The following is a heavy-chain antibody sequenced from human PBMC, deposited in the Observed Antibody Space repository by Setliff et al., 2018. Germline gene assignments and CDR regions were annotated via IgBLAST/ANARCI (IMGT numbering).Heavy chain of an antibody. Sequence: SWVRQAPGQGLEWLGWISAYNGNTHYAQKPQGSVSMTTDTSTSTAHMELRRLRSDDTAVYHCARASTLTISSDYRGRATRVTVPS. CDR2: ISAYNGNT. J-gene: IGHJ4*02. V-gene: IGHV1-18*01. CDR3: ARASTLTISSDY. D-gene: IGHD4-17*01.